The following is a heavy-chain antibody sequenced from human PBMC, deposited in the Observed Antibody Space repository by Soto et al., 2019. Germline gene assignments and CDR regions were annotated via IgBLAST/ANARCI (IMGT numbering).Heavy chain of an antibody. Sequence: SETLSLNCTVSGDSIISSDFYWGWVRQTPGKGLEWIGSIFYLGSSYYNPSLKSRVTMSVDTSKNQFSLRLRSVTAADTALYFCARHSLALRKNNWFDPWGQGIMVTVSS. CDR2: IFYLGSS. V-gene: IGHV4-39*01. CDR3: ARHSLALRKNNWFDP. J-gene: IGHJ5*02. D-gene: IGHD3-3*02. CDR1: GDSIISSDFY.